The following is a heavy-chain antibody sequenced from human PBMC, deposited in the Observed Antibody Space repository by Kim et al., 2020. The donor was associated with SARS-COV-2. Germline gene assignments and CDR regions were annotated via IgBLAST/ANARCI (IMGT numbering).Heavy chain of an antibody. D-gene: IGHD3-22*01. J-gene: IGHJ4*02. Sequence: SNKYFQTSVTGRFTISRDNSKDTLYLQMNSLRAEDTAVYYCARDTGGYSDYWGQGTLVTVSS. V-gene: IGHV3-30*01. CDR2: SNK. CDR3: ARDTGGYSDY.